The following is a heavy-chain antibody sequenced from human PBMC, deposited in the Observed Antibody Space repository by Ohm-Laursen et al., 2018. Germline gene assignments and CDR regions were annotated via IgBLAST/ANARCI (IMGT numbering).Heavy chain of an antibody. J-gene: IGHJ4*02. CDR1: GFTFGGYS. D-gene: IGHD2-15*01. V-gene: IGHV3-23*01. Sequence: SLRLSCTASGFTFGGYSMIWVRQPSGKGLEWVSGISDSGGATYYADSVRGRFTISRDNSKNTVDLQMNSLRAEDTAVYFCASLGYCNDGNCVNDWGQGTLVTVSS. CDR3: ASLGYCNDGNCVND. CDR2: ISDSGGAT.